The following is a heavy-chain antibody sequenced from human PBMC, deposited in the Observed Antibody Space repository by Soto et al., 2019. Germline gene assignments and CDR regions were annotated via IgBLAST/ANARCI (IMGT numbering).Heavy chain of an antibody. J-gene: IGHJ4*02. D-gene: IGHD5-18*01. CDR1: GVSIGSHDW. CDR3: ATRDTGRVY. Sequence: QVQLQESGPGLVKPSGTLSLTCAVSGVSIGSHDWWTWVRQPPGKGLEWIGESHQSGNTNYNSSLESRVTISLDKSKXXFSLQLSSVTVADTAVYYCATRDTGRVYWGQGTLVTVSS. CDR2: SHQSGNT. V-gene: IGHV4-4*02.